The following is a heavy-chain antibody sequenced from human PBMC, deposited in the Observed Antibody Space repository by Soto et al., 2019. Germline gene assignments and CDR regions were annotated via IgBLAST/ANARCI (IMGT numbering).Heavy chain of an antibody. CDR1: GGTFSSYT. V-gene: IGHV1-69*02. CDR3: ARGYSSGYYDYFDY. CDR2: IIPLLGIP. J-gene: IGHJ4*01. D-gene: IGHD6-19*01. Sequence: QVQLVQSGAEVKKPGSSVKVSCKASGGTFSSYTINWVRQAPGQGLEWMGRIIPLLGIPNYAQKFQGRVTITADKFPTQAYMELSSLRSADPAVYYCARGYSSGYYDYFDYWGHGTLVTVSS.